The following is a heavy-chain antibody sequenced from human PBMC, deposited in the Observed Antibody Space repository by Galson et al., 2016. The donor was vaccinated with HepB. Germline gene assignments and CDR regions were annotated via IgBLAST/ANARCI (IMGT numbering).Heavy chain of an antibody. D-gene: IGHD3-22*01. CDR2: ISYDGSTK. CDR3: ARDPELADGSGYFDS. CDR1: GFTFSYYA. Sequence: SLRLSCAASGFTFSYYAIHWVRQAPGKGLEWVAVISYDGSTKYYADSVKGRFTISRDNSKNTLYLQMDSLTTEDRAVYYCARDPELADGSGYFDSCGQGTLVTVSS. J-gene: IGHJ4*02. V-gene: IGHV3-30*04.